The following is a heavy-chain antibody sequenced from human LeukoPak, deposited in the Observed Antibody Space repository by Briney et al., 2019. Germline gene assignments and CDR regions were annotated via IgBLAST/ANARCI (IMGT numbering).Heavy chain of an antibody. D-gene: IGHD2-2*01. CDR1: GGSVNSGSYF. Sequence: SETLSLTCTVSGGSVNSGSYFWSWIRQPPGKGLEWIGYIYYTGSTNYNPSLKSRVTISVDTSKNQFSLKLSSVTAADTAVYYCARGHQRFRGFGFDPWGQGTLVTVSS. J-gene: IGHJ5*02. CDR2: IYYTGST. V-gene: IGHV4-61*01. CDR3: ARGHQRFRGFGFDP.